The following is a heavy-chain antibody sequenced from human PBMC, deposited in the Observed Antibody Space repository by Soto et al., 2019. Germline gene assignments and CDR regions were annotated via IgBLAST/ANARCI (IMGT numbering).Heavy chain of an antibody. CDR1: GFTFSNAW. J-gene: IGHJ4*02. V-gene: IGHV3-15*01. CDR2: IKSKTDGGTT. Sequence: EVQLVESGGGLVKPGGSLRLSCAASGFTFSNAWMSWVRQAPGKGLEWVGRIKSKTDGGTTDYAAPVKGRFTISRDDSKNTLYLQMNSLKTEDTAVYYCTTPFPNWNLGQVHLDRGRVADYWGQGTLVTVSS. CDR3: TTPFPNWNLGQVHLDRGRVADY. D-gene: IGHD1-20*01.